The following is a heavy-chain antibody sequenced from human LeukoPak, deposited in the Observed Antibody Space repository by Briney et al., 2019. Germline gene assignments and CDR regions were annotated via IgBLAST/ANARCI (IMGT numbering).Heavy chain of an antibody. J-gene: IGHJ4*02. CDR2: IYSGGST. CDR1: GFTISSNY. Sequence: GGSLRLSCAASGFTISSNYMSWVRQAPGKGLEWVSVIYSGGSTYYADSVKGRFTISRDNSKNTLYLQMNSLRAEDTAVYYCASDYGGNSGGFDYWGQGTLVTVSS. D-gene: IGHD4-23*01. V-gene: IGHV3-66*01. CDR3: ASDYGGNSGGFDY.